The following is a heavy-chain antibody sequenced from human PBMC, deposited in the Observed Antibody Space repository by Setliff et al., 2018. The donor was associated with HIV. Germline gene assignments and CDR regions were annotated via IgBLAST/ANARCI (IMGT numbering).Heavy chain of an antibody. J-gene: IGHJ1*01. D-gene: IGHD2-15*01. CDR3: ARGGGVYCSGGSCYTSVDFQH. CDR1: GYTFTSYD. V-gene: IGHV1-8*02. CDR2: MNPNSGNT. Sequence: ASVKVSCKASGYTFTSYDINWVRQATGQGLEWMGWMNPNSGNTGYAQKFQGRVTMTRNTAIRTAYMELSSLRSEDTAVYYCARGGGVYCSGGSCYTSVDFQHWGQGTLVTVSS.